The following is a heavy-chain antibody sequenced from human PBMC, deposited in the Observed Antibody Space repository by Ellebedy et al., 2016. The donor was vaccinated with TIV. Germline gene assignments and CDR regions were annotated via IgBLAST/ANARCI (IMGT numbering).Heavy chain of an antibody. D-gene: IGHD6-13*01. CDR1: GDSVSSNSAA. J-gene: IGHJ6*02. Sequence: SQTLSLTCAISGDSVSSNSAAWNWIRQSPSRGLEWQGRTYYRSKWSTDYAESVKSRLTINPDTSKNKFSLQMNSVTPEDTAVYYCAKAEYTSTWAPCGLDVWGHGTAVTVSS. CDR3: AKAEYTSTWAPCGLDV. CDR2: TYYRSKWST. V-gene: IGHV6-1*01.